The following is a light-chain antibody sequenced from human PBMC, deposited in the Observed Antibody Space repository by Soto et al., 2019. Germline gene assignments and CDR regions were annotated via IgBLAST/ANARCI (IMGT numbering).Light chain of an antibody. V-gene: IGKV3-20*01. CDR1: QSVSSSY. CDR3: QQYNNWPPWT. CDR2: GAS. Sequence: EIVLTQSPGTLSLSPGERATLSCRASQSVSSSYLAWYQQKPGQAPRLLIYGASSRATGVPDRFSGGGSGTEFTLTISSLQSEDFALYYCQQYNNWPPWTFGQGTKVDIK. J-gene: IGKJ1*01.